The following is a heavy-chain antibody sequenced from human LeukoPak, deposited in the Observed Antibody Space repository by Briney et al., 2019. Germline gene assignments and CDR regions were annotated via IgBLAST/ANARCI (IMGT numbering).Heavy chain of an antibody. CDR3: ARDLAPQHPFWSGDLIHAFDI. CDR2: IIPILGIA. V-gene: IGHV1-69*04. D-gene: IGHD3-3*01. J-gene: IGHJ3*02. CDR1: GGTFSSYA. Sequence: SVKVSCKASGGTFSSYAISWVRQAPGQGLEWMGRIIPILGIANYAQKFQGRVTITADKSTSTAYMELSSLRSDDTAVYYCARDLAPQHPFWSGDLIHAFDIWGQGTMVTVSS.